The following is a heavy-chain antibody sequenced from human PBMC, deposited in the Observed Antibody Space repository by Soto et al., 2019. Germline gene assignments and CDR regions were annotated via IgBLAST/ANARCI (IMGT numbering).Heavy chain of an antibody. J-gene: IGHJ4*02. CDR1: GGSISSYY. CDR2: IYYSGST. D-gene: IGHD6-25*01. CDR3: ARRRSTAFDY. Sequence: SETLSLTCTVSGGSISSYYWSWIRQPPGKGLEWIGYIYYSGSTNYNPSLKSRVTISVDTSKNQFSLKLSSVTAADTAVYYCARRRSTAFDYWGQGTLVTVSS. V-gene: IGHV4-59*08.